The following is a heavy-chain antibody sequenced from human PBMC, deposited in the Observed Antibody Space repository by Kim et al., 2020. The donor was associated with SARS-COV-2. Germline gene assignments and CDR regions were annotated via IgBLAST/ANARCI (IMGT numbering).Heavy chain of an antibody. CDR2: ISGRGDTT. V-gene: IGHV3-23*01. CDR3: AKVYAAAGHFDY. Sequence: GGSLRLSCAASGFTFSNYDMYWVRQAPGKGLEWVSGISGRGDTTDYADSVRGRLTISRDNSKNTLFLQMGSLRAEDTAVYYCAKVYAAAGHFDYWGQGT. D-gene: IGHD6-13*01. CDR1: GFTFSNYD. J-gene: IGHJ4*02.